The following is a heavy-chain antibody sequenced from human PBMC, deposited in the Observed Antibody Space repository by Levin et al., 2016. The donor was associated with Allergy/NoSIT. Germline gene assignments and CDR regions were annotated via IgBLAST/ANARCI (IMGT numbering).Heavy chain of an antibody. Sequence: SETLSLTCTVSGGSISSSSYYWGWIRQPPGKGLEWIGSIYYSGSTYYNPSLKSRVTISVDTSKNQFSLKLSSVTAADTAVYYCARLSVVVTAINPTPFDYWGQGTLVTVSS. CDR3: ARLSVVVTAINPTPFDY. CDR2: IYYSGST. J-gene: IGHJ4*02. D-gene: IGHD2-21*02. V-gene: IGHV4-39*01. CDR1: GGSISSSSYY.